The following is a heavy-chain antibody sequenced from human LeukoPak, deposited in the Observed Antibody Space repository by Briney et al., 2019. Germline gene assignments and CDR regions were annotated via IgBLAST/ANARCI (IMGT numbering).Heavy chain of an antibody. CDR2: IYGADYTT. V-gene: IGHV5-51*01. CDR1: GYSFTSYW. D-gene: IGHD1-7*01. Sequence: LGESLMISCKGSGYSFTSYWIGWVRQMPGKGLEWMGVIYGADYTTIYSPPFHGQITISADKSISTAYLQWTSLKASDTAMYYCARRPAGTRTFDYWGQGALVTVSS. CDR3: ARRPAGTRTFDY. J-gene: IGHJ4*02.